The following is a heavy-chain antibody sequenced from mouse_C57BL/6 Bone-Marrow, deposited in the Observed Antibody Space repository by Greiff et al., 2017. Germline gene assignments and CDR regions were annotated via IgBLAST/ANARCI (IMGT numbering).Heavy chain of an antibody. CDR3: AREEEWLRLLDY. Sequence: QVQLQQPGAELVMPGASVKLSCKASGYTFTSYWMHWVKQRPGQGLEWIGEIDPSDSYTNYNQKFKGKSTLTVDKSSSTAYMQLSSLTSEDSAVYYCAREEEWLRLLDYWGQGTTLTVSS. V-gene: IGHV1-69*01. CDR1: GYTFTSYW. J-gene: IGHJ2*01. CDR2: IDPSDSYT. D-gene: IGHD2-2*01.